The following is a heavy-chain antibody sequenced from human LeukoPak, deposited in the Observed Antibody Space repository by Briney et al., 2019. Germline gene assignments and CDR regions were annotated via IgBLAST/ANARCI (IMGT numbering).Heavy chain of an antibody. D-gene: IGHD5-12*01. V-gene: IGHV5-51*01. CDR1: GSSFTSYW. CDR2: IYPGDSDT. Sequence: GESLKISCKGSGSSFTSYWIGWVRPLPGKGLEWMGIIYPGDSDTRYSPSFQGQVTISADKSISTAYLQWSSLKASDTAMYYCARRSGYDQNYYGMDVWGQGTTVTVSS. CDR3: ARRSGYDQNYYGMDV. J-gene: IGHJ6*02.